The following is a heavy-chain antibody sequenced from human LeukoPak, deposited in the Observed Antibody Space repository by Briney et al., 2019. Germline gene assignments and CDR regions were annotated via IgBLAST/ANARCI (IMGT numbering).Heavy chain of an antibody. CDR3: AREAAYYNSGSRPIDS. D-gene: IGHD3-10*01. Sequence: SETLSLTCSVSGGSVSIGTYYWSWIRQPPGKGLEWIGYIWNSGSTKYNPSLKSRVTISVDTSKNQFSLKLSSVTAADSAVYYWAREAAYYNSGSRPIDSWGQGNLVAASS. J-gene: IGHJ4*02. V-gene: IGHV4-61*01. CDR2: IWNSGST. CDR1: GGSVSIGTYY.